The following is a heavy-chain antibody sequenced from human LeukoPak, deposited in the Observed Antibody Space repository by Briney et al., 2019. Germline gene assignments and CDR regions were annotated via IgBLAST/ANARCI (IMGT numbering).Heavy chain of an antibody. Sequence: GGSLRLSCAASGFTFTTYWMTWVRQVPGKGLEWVANIKQDGSDKYYVDSVKGRFTISRDNARKSVYLQMNSLRSDDTAVYYCAREGPTEYSSSLDPWGQGTLVTVSS. J-gene: IGHJ5*02. D-gene: IGHD6-6*01. CDR2: IKQDGSDK. CDR1: GFTFTTYW. V-gene: IGHV3-7*03. CDR3: AREGPTEYSSSLDP.